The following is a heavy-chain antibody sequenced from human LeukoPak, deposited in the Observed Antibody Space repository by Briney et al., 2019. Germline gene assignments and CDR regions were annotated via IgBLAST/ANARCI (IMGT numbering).Heavy chain of an antibody. CDR3: ARDYGDYSGSDAFDI. CDR1: GGSISSSSYY. Sequence: SETLSLTCTVSGGSISSSSYYWGWIRQPPGKGLEWLGSIYYSGSTYYNPSLKSRVTISVDTSKNQFSLKLSSVTAADTAVYYCARDYGDYSGSDAFDIWGQGTMVTVSS. V-gene: IGHV4-39*07. D-gene: IGHD4-17*01. J-gene: IGHJ3*02. CDR2: IYYSGST.